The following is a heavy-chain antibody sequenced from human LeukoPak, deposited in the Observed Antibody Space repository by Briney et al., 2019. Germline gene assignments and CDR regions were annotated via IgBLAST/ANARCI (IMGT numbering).Heavy chain of an antibody. D-gene: IGHD6-13*01. J-gene: IGHJ4*02. CDR2: TYQRSKWSS. CDR1: GDSVSSNSAA. CDR3: AGGRASAFDY. V-gene: IGHV6-1*01. Sequence: SQTLSLTCAISGDSVSSNSAAWNWIRQSPSGRLEWLGRTYQRSKWSSDYALSVRSRITVDPDTSKNQFSLQLYSVTPEDTAVYYCAGGRASAFDYWDQGTLVTVSS.